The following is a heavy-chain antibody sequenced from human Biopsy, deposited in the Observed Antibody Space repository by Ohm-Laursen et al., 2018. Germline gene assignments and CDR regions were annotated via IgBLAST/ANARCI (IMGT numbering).Heavy chain of an antibody. CDR1: GGSISSDY. V-gene: IGHV4-59*01. J-gene: IGHJ2*01. Sequence: TLSLTCSVSGGSISSDYWSWIRQPPRKGLEWIGYISSRGSTNYNPSLQSRVTISVDTSKNHFSLRLRSVTPADTAIYYCARDRGYYSDRTVPGYFDLWGRGTLVTVSS. CDR2: ISSRGST. CDR3: ARDRGYYSDRTVPGYFDL. D-gene: IGHD3-22*01.